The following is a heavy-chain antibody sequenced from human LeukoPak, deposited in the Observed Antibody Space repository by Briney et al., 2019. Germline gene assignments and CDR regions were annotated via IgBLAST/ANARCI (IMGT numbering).Heavy chain of an antibody. J-gene: IGHJ4*02. Sequence: GGSLRLSCAASGFTFSSYWMSWVRQAPGKGLEWVANIKQDGSEKYYMDSVKGRFTISRDNAKNSLYLQMNSLRAEDTAVYYCAREDYGGNSGNFDYWGQGTLVTVSS. CDR2: IKQDGSEK. CDR3: AREDYGGNSGNFDY. V-gene: IGHV3-7*01. CDR1: GFTFSSYW. D-gene: IGHD4-23*01.